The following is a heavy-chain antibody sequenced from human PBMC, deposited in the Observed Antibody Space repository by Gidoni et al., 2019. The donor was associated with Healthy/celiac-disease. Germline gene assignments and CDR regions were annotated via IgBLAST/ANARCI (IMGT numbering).Heavy chain of an antibody. D-gene: IGHD5-12*01. Sequence: QVQLVEAGGGVVQPRRSLRLSCAASGFTFSSYGMHWGRQAPGKGLEGVAVISYDGSNKYYADSVKGRFTISRDKSKNTLYLQMNSLRAEDTAVYYCAKEMATGAFDIWGQGTMVTVSS. CDR3: AKEMATGAFDI. V-gene: IGHV3-30*18. CDR2: ISYDGSNK. CDR1: GFTFSSYG. J-gene: IGHJ3*02.